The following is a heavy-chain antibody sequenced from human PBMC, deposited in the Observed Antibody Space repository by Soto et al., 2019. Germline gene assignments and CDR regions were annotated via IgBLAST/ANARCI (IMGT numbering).Heavy chain of an antibody. CDR3: ARDYGVWAPYYYDSSGYFRGSLFDY. V-gene: IGHV1-46*01. CDR2: INPSGGST. D-gene: IGHD3-22*01. J-gene: IGHJ4*02. Sequence: ASVKVSCKASGYTFTSYYMHWVRQAPGQGLEWMGIINPSGGSTSYAQKFQGRVTMTRDTSTSTVYMELSSLRSEDTAVYYCARDYGVWAPYYYDSSGYFRGSLFDYWGQGTLVTVSS. CDR1: GYTFTSYY.